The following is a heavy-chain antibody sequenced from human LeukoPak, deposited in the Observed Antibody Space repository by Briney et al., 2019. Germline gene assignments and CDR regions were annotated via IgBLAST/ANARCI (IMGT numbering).Heavy chain of an antibody. CDR3: ARAHTGKWLDFDY. D-gene: IGHD3-10*01. Sequence: PGGSLRLSCAASGFTFSSYAMSWVRQAPGKGLERVSDISGSGGSTYYADSVKGRFSISRDNSKNTLYLQMNSLRAEDTAVYYCARAHTGKWLDFDYWGQGTLVTVSS. J-gene: IGHJ4*02. CDR1: GFTFSSYA. CDR2: ISGSGGST. V-gene: IGHV3-23*01.